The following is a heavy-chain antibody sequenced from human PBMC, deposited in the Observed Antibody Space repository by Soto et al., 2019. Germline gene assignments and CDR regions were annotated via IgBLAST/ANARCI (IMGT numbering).Heavy chain of an antibody. J-gene: IGHJ4*02. D-gene: IGHD3-10*01. CDR1: GFTFSDAW. V-gene: IGHV3-15*01. Sequence: PGWSLRLSCAAPGFTFSDAWMTWVRQAPGKGLEWVGLIKGKTDGGTTDYAAPVKGRFTVSRDDSENTLYLQMNSLKTEDTAGYYCTTTYGSGPWGQGSLVTVSS. CDR2: IKGKTDGGTT. CDR3: TTTYGSGP.